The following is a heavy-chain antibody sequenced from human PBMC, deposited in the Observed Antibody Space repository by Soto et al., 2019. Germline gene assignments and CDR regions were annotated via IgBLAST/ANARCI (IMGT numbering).Heavy chain of an antibody. CDR1: GDSVSSNSAA. CDR2: TYYRSKWYN. CDR3: ARDGYNWNYSGRHAFDI. Sequence: QSPTLSLTCAISGDSVSSNSAAWNWIRQSPSRGLEWLGRTYYRSKWYNDYAVSVKSRITINPDTFKNQFSLQLNSVTPEDTAVYYCARDGYNWNYSGRHAFDIWGQGTMVTVSS. D-gene: IGHD1-7*01. V-gene: IGHV6-1*01. J-gene: IGHJ3*02.